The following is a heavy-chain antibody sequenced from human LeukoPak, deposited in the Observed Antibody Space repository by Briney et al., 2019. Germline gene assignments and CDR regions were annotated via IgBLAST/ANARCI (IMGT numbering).Heavy chain of an antibody. D-gene: IGHD3-16*01. V-gene: IGHV4-61*02. CDR1: GGSISSGSYY. CDR2: IYTSGST. J-gene: IGHJ5*02. CDR3: ARTGGKFDP. Sequence: PSETLSLTCTVSGGSISSGSYYWSWIRQPAGKGLEWIGRIYTSGSTNYNPSLKSRVTISVDTSKNQFSLKLSSVTAADTAVYYCARTGGKFDPWGQGTLVTVSS.